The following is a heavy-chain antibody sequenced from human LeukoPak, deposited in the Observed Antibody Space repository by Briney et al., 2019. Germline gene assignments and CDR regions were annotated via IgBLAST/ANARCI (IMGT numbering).Heavy chain of an antibody. V-gene: IGHV3-11*01. J-gene: IGHJ4*02. CDR3: ARSRITIFGVYDY. CDR1: GFTFSDYY. CDR2: ISSSGSTI. D-gene: IGHD3-3*01. Sequence: PGGSLRLSCAASGFTFSDYYMSWIRQAPGKGLEWVSYISSSGSTIYYADSVKGRFTISRDNAKNSPYLQMNSLRAEDTAVYYCARSRITIFGVYDYWGQGTLVTVSS.